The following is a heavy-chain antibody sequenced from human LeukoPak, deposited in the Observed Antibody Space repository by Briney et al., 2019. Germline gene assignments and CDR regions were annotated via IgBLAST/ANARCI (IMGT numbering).Heavy chain of an antibody. CDR1: GYTFTHYY. J-gene: IGHJ4*02. D-gene: IGHD3-3*01. CDR2: INPNSGDT. Sequence: ASVKVSCRASGYTFTHYYMHWVRQAPGQGLEWMGWINPNSGDTYYAQRFQGSVSMTRDTSISTANMELSRLKSDDTAVYYCAFLRSLEWPPQFYFDYWGQGTLVTVSS. V-gene: IGHV1-2*02. CDR3: AFLRSLEWPPQFYFDY.